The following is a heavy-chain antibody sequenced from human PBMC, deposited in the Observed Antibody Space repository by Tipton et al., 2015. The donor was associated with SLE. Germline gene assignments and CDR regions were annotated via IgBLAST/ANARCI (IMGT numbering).Heavy chain of an antibody. J-gene: IGHJ4*02. CDR1: GYSISSGYY. CDR2: IYHSGST. CDR3: ARGYCSGSYYRI. Sequence: TLSLTCTVSGYSISSGYYWGWIRQPPGKGLEWIGSIYHSGSTYYNPSLKSRVTISVDTSKNQISLKLSSVTAADTAVYYCARGYCSGSYYRIWGQVCLVT. D-gene: IGHD3-10*02. V-gene: IGHV4-38-2*02.